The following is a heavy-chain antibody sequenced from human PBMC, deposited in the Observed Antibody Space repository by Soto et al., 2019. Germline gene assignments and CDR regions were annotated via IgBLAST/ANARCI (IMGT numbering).Heavy chain of an antibody. V-gene: IGHV4-38-2*02. CDR1: GYSISSGYY. J-gene: IGHJ4*02. D-gene: IGHD7-27*01. CDR3: ARDPPNQELGIDY. CDR2: IYHSGST. Sequence: SETLSLTCAVSGYSISSGYYWGWIRQPPGKGLEWIGSIYHSGSTYYNPSLKSRVTISVDTSKNQFSLKLSSVTAADTAVYYCARDPPNQELGIDYWGQGTLGTVS.